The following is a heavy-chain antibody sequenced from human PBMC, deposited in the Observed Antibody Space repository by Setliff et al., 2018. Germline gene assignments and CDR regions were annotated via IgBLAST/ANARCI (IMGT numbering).Heavy chain of an antibody. CDR1: GYTFSNYG. CDR3: ASGGGGVGVGSGSPYYYGMDV. Sequence: ASVKVSCKASGYTFSNYGLSWVRQAPGQGPEWMGWISASNGQTRYTEELQGRVTMTTDTSTSTAYMDLRSLRSDATAVYYCASGGGGVGVGSGSPYYYGMDVWGQGTTVTVSS. CDR2: ISASNGQT. V-gene: IGHV1-18*01. J-gene: IGHJ6*02. D-gene: IGHD3-10*01.